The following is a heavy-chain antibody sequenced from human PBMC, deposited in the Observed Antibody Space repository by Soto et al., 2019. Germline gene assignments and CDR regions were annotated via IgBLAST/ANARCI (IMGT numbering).Heavy chain of an antibody. J-gene: IGHJ6*02. Sequence: SETPSLTCTVSGDSLTSGSDYWSWIRQPPGKGLECIGHIYYSGSTNYNPSLKSRVTISLDTSKNQFSLKLSSVTAADTAVYYCARVKSVGATTLFRRAYYYYGMDVWGQGTTVTVS. D-gene: IGHD1-26*01. CDR3: ARVKSVGATTLFRRAYYYYGMDV. CDR2: IYYSGST. CDR1: GDSLTSGSDY. V-gene: IGHV4-61*01.